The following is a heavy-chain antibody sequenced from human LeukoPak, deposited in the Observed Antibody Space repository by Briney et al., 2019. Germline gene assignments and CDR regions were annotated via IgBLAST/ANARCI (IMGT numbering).Heavy chain of an antibody. CDR3: ARGVRRRPDAFDI. CDR2: IYSGGST. V-gene: IGHV3-66*01. CDR1: GFTLSSYW. J-gene: IGHJ3*02. Sequence: GGSLRLSCAGSGFTLSSYWMHWVRQAPGKGLVWVSVIYSGGSTYYADSVKGRFTISRDNSKNTLYLQMNSLRAEDTAVYYCARGVRRRPDAFDIWGQGTMVTVSS. D-gene: IGHD6-25*01.